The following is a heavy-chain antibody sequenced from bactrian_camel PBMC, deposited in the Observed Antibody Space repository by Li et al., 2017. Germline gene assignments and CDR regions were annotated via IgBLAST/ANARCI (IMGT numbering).Heavy chain of an antibody. CDR1: GDTFRTYW. D-gene: IGHD6*01. CDR2: IHPMHDTR. Sequence: HVQLVESGGGLVQPGGSLRLSCSASGDTFRTYWMYWVRQAPGQGLEWVSRIHPMHDTRDYANSLMGRFTISRDRDKNTVSPQIDSLEPEDTAVYYCASGPTYGTWYSYWGHGTQVTVS. V-gene: IGHV3S1*01. J-gene: IGHJ4*01. CDR3: ASGPTYGTWYSY.